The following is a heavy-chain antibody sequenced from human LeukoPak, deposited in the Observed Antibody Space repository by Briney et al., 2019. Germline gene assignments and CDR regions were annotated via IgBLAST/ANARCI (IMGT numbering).Heavy chain of an antibody. CDR1: GFTFSSYW. D-gene: IGHD6-19*01. J-gene: IGHJ4*02. Sequence: GGSLRLSCAASGFTFSSYWMGWVRQAPGKGLEWVANIKQDGSEKYYVDSVKGRFTISRDNAKNSLYLQMNSLRAEDTAVYYCARQWLGYYFDYWGQGTLVTVSS. CDR2: IKQDGSEK. CDR3: ARQWLGYYFDY. V-gene: IGHV3-7*01.